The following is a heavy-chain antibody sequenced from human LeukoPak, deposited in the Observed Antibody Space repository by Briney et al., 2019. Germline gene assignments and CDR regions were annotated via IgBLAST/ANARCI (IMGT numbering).Heavy chain of an antibody. CDR1: GFTFSSSA. J-gene: IGHJ4*02. CDR3: ARRLSGRVDS. D-gene: IGHD2-15*01. CDR2: IGGSGGDT. V-gene: IGHV3-23*01. Sequence: GGSLRLSCVASGFTFSSSAMNWVRQAPGEGLQWVSAIGGSGGDTYYADSVKGRFTISRDNSKNTLYLQMNSLRAEDTAVYYCARRLSGRVDSWGQGTLVTVSS.